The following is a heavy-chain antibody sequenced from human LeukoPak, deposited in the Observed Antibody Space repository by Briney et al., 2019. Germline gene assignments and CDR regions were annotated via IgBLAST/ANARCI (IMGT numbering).Heavy chain of an antibody. CDR2: INHSGSA. J-gene: IGHJ4*02. CDR1: GGSISSYY. CDR3: ARARRDYYFISGYYSAFDY. D-gene: IGHD3-22*01. Sequence: SETLSLTCAVSGGSISSYYWSWIRQPPGKGLEWIGEINHSGSANYNPSLKSRVTISVDMSKNQFSLKLSSVTAADTAVYYCARARRDYYFISGYYSAFDYWGQGTLVTVSS. V-gene: IGHV4-34*01.